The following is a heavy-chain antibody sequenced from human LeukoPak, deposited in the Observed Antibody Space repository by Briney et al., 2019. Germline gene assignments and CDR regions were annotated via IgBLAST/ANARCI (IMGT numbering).Heavy chain of an antibody. CDR1: GGSISSGGYY. CDR3: ARDQLGSGSYYVSPDY. J-gene: IGHJ4*02. Sequence: SETLSLTCTVSGGSISSGGYYWSWIRQPPGRGLEWIGYIYHSGSTYYNPSLKSRVTISVDTSKNQFSLKLSSVTAADTAVYYCARDQLGSGSYYVSPDYWGQGTLVTVSS. D-gene: IGHD1-26*01. V-gene: IGHV4-30-2*01. CDR2: IYHSGST.